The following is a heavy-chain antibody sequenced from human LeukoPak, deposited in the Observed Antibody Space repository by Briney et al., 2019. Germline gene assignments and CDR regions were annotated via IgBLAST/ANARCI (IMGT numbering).Heavy chain of an antibody. CDR2: ISAYNGNT. D-gene: IGHD3-10*01. CDR1: GYSFTSYW. J-gene: IGHJ4*02. Sequence: GESLKISCKGSGYSFTSYWIGWVRQAPGQGLEWMGWISAYNGNTNYAQKLQGRVTMTTDTSTSTAYMELRSLRSDDTAVYYCARVPDYGSGSYYTYWGQGTLVTVSS. V-gene: IGHV1-18*04. CDR3: ARVPDYGSGSYYTY.